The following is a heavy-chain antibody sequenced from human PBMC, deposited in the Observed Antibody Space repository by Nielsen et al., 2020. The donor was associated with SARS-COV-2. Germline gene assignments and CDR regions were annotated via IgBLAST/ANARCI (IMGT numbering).Heavy chain of an antibody. CDR2: ISSSSSYI. V-gene: IGHV3-21*04. CDR3: AKDRGATPNCFDH. Sequence: GESLKISCAASGFTFSSYSMNWVRQAPGKGLEWVSSISSSSSYIYYADSVKGRFTISRDNAKNSLYLQMNSLRAEDTAVYYCAKDRGATPNCFDHWGQGTLVTVSS. D-gene: IGHD2-15*01. CDR1: GFTFSSYS. J-gene: IGHJ4*02.